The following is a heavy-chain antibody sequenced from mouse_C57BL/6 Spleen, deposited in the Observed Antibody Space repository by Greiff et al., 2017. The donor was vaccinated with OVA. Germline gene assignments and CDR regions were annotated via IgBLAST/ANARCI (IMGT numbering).Heavy chain of an antibody. CDR1: GYSITSGYY. D-gene: IGHD3-2*02. V-gene: IGHV3-6*01. CDR3: AREEGSGRYYAMDY. Sequence: EVQRVESGPGLVKPSQSLSLTCSVTGYSITSGYYWNWIRQFPGNKLEWMGYISYDGSNNYNPSLRNRISITRDTSKNQFFLKLNSVTTEDTATYYCAREEGSGRYYAMDYWGQGTSVTVSS. CDR2: ISYDGSN. J-gene: IGHJ4*01.